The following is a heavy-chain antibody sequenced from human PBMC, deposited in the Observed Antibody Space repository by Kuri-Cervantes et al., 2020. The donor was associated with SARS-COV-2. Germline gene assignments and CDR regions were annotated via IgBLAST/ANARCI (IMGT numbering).Heavy chain of an antibody. CDR3: AKGIAVAGTGGFDY. D-gene: IGHD6-19*01. CDR2: IRYDGSNK. Sequence: GESLKISCAASGFTFSSYGMHWVRQAPGKGLEWVAFIRYDGSNKYYEDSVKGRFTISRDNSKNTLYLQMNSLRAEDTAVYYCAKGIAVAGTGGFDYWGQGTLVTVSS. CDR1: GFTFSSYG. J-gene: IGHJ4*02. V-gene: IGHV3-30*02.